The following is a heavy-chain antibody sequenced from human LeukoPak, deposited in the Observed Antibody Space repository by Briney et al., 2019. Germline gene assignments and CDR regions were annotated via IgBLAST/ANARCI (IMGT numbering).Heavy chain of an antibody. CDR2: INSDGNNR. D-gene: IGHD6-13*01. V-gene: IGHV3-74*01. Sequence: QPGGSLRLSCAASGFTFSSYWMHWVRQAPGKGLLWVSLINSDGNNRGYADSVKGRFTVSRDNAKNTLYLQMNSLRAEDTAVYYCARDVGYSTSLWGQGTLVTVSS. J-gene: IGHJ4*02. CDR1: GFTFSSYW. CDR3: ARDVGYSTSL.